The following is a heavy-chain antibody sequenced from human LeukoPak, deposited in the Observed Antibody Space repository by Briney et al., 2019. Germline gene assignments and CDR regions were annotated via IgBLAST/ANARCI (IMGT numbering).Heavy chain of an antibody. CDR1: GFTFSNYW. V-gene: IGHV3-7*01. CDR2: IKTDGSEK. J-gene: IGHJ1*01. D-gene: IGHD3-22*01. CDR3: ATYSSLNRREFQY. Sequence: GGSLRLSCEGSGFTFSNYWMGWVGKAPGKGLQWVANIKTDGSEKYYVDSVKGRFTISRDNAKNSLYLQMNSLRAEDTAVYYCATYSSLNRREFQYWGQGNLLTVSS.